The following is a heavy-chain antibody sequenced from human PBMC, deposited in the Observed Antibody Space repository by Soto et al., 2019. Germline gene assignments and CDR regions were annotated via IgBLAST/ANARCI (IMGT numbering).Heavy chain of an antibody. J-gene: IGHJ5*02. CDR1: GYTFTSYC. D-gene: IGHD6-13*01. CDR2: ISAYNGNT. CDR3: ARGPLAAAGTPWWFDP. Sequence: GASVKVSCEASGYTFTSYCISWVLQAPGQGLEWMGWISAYNGNTNYAQKLQGRVTMTTDTSTSTAYMELRSLRSDDTAVYYCARGPLAAAGTPWWFDPWGQGTLVTVSS. V-gene: IGHV1-18*04.